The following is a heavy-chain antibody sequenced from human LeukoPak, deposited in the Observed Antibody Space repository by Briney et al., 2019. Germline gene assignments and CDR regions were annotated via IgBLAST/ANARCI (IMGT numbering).Heavy chain of an antibody. J-gene: IGHJ4*02. CDR1: GGSISSGGYY. D-gene: IGHD4-17*01. V-gene: IGHV4-39*07. CDR2: INHSGST. Sequence: SETLSLTCTVSGGSISSGGYYWSWIRQPPGKGLEWIGEINHSGSTNYNPSLKSRVTISVDTSKNQFSLKLSSVTAADTAVYYCAREYGDPNYFDYWGQGTLVTVSS. CDR3: AREYGDPNYFDY.